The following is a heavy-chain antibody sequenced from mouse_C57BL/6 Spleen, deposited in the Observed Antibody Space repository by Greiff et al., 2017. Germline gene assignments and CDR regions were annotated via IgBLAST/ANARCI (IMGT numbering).Heavy chain of an antibody. V-gene: IGHV1-69*01. Sequence: QVQLQQSGAELVMPGASVKLSCKASGYTFTSYWMHWVKQRPGQGLEWIGEIDPSDSYTNYNQKFKGKSTLTVDKSSSTAYMQLSSLTSEDSAVYYCASQLGQDYAMDYWGQGTSVTVSS. CDR2: IDPSDSYT. CDR1: GYTFTSYW. CDR3: ASQLGQDYAMDY. D-gene: IGHD4-1*02. J-gene: IGHJ4*01.